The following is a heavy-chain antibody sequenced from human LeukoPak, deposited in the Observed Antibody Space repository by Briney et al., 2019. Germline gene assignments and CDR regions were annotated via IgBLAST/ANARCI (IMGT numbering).Heavy chain of an antibody. CDR3: VREGLDYFDY. J-gene: IGHJ4*02. CDR1: GGSISSYY. V-gene: IGHV4-59*01. Sequence: PSETLSLTCTVSGGSISSYYWSWIRQPPGKGLEWIGYIYYSGSTNYNPSLKSRVTISVDTSKNQFSLKLSSVTAADTAVYYCVREGLDYFDYWGQGTLVTVSS. CDR2: IYYSGST.